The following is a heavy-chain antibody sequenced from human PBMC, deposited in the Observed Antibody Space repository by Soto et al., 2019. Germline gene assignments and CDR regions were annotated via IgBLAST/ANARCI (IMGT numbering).Heavy chain of an antibody. Sequence: SETLSLTCAVYGGSFSGYYWSWIRQPPGKGLEWIGEINHIGTTNYNPSLKSRVTISVDMSKNQFSLKLSSVTAADTAVYYCATQNVRLGEWLGKNLYYMDVWGKGNTVTVSS. V-gene: IGHV4-34*01. CDR1: GGSFSGYY. CDR3: ATQNVRLGEWLGKNLYYMDV. D-gene: IGHD3-16*01. CDR2: INHIGTT. J-gene: IGHJ6*03.